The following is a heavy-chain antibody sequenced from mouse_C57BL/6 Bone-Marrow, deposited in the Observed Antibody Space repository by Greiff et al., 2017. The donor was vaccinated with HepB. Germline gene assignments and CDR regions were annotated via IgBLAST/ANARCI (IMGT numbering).Heavy chain of an antibody. CDR1: GFTFSDYY. V-gene: IGHV5-16*01. D-gene: IGHD2-1*01. CDR2: INYDGSSN. J-gene: IGHJ1*03. Sequence: EVQVVESEGGLVQPGSSMKLSCTASGFTFSDYYMAWVRQVPEKGLEWVANINYDGSSNYYLDSLKSRFIISRDNAKNILYLQMSSLKSEDTATYYCARDPSYGNYGRYFDVWGTGTTVTVSS. CDR3: ARDPSYGNYGRYFDV.